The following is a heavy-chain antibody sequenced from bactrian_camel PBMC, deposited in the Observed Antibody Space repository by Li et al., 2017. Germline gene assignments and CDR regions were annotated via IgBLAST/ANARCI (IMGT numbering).Heavy chain of an antibody. CDR1: VGVLSRCH. Sequence: VQLVESGGGSVQAGGSLRLSCVASVGVLSRCHMGWFREAPGKEREAVAVVNIGGRMTFYADSVKGRFTLSPDHAKNTLYLQMDSLNSEDSAVYYCAAQGRATGCGRYSWRRVADYSSWGQGTQVTVS. V-gene: IGHV3S54*01. CDR2: VNIGGRMT. J-gene: IGHJ6*01. D-gene: IGHD3*01. CDR3: AAQGRATGCGRYSWRRVADYSS.